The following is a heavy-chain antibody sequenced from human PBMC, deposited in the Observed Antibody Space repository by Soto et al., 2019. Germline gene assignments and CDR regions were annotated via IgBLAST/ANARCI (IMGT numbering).Heavy chain of an antibody. D-gene: IGHD3-22*01. Sequence: GGSLRLSCAASGFPFSAYGMHWVRQAPGKGLQWEAVIWFDGGNEYYADSVRGRFTISRDNSKNTLYLQMNSLTDEDTAVYYCARDSGGSGYEFDYWGQGTMVTVYS. V-gene: IGHV3-33*01. CDR1: GFPFSAYG. CDR2: IWFDGGNE. J-gene: IGHJ4*02. CDR3: ARDSGGSGYEFDY.